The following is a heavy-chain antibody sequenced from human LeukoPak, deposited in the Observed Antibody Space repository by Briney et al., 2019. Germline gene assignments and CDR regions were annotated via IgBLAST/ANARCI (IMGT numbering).Heavy chain of an antibody. CDR2: IYPGDSDT. CDR1: GYRFTSYW. CDR3: ARRTAYGNFDS. V-gene: IGHV5-51*01. D-gene: IGHD4-17*01. J-gene: IGHJ4*02. Sequence: GESPKISCKASGYRFTSYWIGWVRQMPGKGLEWMAFIYPGDSDTTYSPSFQGEVTISADKSINTAYLQWGSLKASDTAMYYCARRTAYGNFDSWGQGTLVTVSS.